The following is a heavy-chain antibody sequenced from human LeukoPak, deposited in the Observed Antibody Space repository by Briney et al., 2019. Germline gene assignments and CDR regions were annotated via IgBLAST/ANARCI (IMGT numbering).Heavy chain of an antibody. V-gene: IGHV4-39*01. CDR1: GGSISSSSYY. CDR2: IYYSGST. Sequence: PSETLPLTCTVSGGSISSSSYYWGWIRQPPGKGLEWIGSIYYSGSTYYNPSLKSRVTISVDTSKNQFSLKLSSVTAADTAVYYCARVGGDSSGDITADYWGQGTLVTVSS. CDR3: ARVGGDSSGDITADY. J-gene: IGHJ4*02. D-gene: IGHD3-22*01.